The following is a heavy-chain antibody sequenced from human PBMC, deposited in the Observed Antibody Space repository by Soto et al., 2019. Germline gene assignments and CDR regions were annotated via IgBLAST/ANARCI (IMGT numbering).Heavy chain of an antibody. CDR2: IYTSGDS. J-gene: IGHJ4*02. V-gene: IGHV4-59*01. D-gene: IGHD5-18*01. CDR1: GASMSSYY. Sequence: SETLSLTCTVSGASMSSYYWSWIRQPPGKGLECIGYIYTSGDSNYSHSLKSRATISLDTSKNQFSLNLRSVTAADTAVYYCASTARVFAYWGQGTLVTVSS. CDR3: ASTARVFAY.